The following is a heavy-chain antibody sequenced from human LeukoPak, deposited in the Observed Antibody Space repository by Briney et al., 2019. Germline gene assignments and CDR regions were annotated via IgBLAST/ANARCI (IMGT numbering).Heavy chain of an antibody. CDR2: ISSSGSTT. V-gene: IGHV3-11*01. CDR3: ARDGVLRYFDQYYYYMDV. J-gene: IGHJ6*03. Sequence: GGSLRLSCAASGFTFSDYYMSWIRQAPGKGLEWVSYISSSGSTTYYADSVKGRFTISRDNAKNSLYLEMNSLRAEDTAVYYCARDGVLRYFDQYYYYMDVWGKGTTVTISS. D-gene: IGHD3-9*01. CDR1: GFTFSDYY.